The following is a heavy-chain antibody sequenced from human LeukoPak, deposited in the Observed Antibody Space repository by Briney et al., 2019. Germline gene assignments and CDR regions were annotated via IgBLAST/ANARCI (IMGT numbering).Heavy chain of an antibody. J-gene: IGHJ4*02. V-gene: IGHV3-15*01. CDR3: TARVVTTNEF. CDR2: DKSIRDGGTT. Sequence: PGGSTKPSCLGSGFHFNDAYMNWVRQAPGKGLEWVGRDKSIRDGGTTDDTAPVKGRFTISRDYSKRTVYLQMRSLKTEDTAVYFCTARVVTTNEFWGQGTLVTVSS. D-gene: IGHD2-21*02. CDR1: GFHFNDAY.